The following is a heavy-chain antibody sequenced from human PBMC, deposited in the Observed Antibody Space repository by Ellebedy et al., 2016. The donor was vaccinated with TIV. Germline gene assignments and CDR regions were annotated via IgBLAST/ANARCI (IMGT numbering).Heavy chain of an antibody. CDR2: IIAIFGTV. CDR1: GGTFRSYA. J-gene: IGHJ4*02. D-gene: IGHD3-22*01. V-gene: IGHV1-69*13. CDR3: ARPLHGYYYDSSGQNGFDY. Sequence: SVKVSCKASGGTFRSYAISWVRQAPGQGLEWMGGIIAIFGTVNYAQKFQGRVTITAAESTSTAYMELSSLRSEDTAVYYCARPLHGYYYDSSGQNGFDYWGQGTLVTVSS.